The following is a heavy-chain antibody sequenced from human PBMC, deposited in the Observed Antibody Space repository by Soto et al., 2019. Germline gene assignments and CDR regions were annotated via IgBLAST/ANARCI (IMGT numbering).Heavy chain of an antibody. CDR1: GFTFSSYA. V-gene: IGHV3-23*01. CDR2: ISGSGGST. Sequence: GGSLRLSCAASGFTFSSYAMSWVRQAPGKGLEWVSAISGSGGSTYYADSVKGRFTISRDNSKNTLYLQMNSLRAEDTAVYYCAKFLKDLGGDCSSTSCWYSSSWFIFDYWGQGTLVTVSS. CDR3: AKFLKDLGGDCSSTSCWYSSSWFIFDY. J-gene: IGHJ4*02. D-gene: IGHD2-2*01.